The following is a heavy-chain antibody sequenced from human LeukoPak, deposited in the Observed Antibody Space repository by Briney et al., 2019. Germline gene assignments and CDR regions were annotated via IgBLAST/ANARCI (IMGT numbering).Heavy chain of an antibody. Sequence: PSETLSLTCTVSGGSISSSSYYWGWIRQPPGKGLERIGSIYYSGSTNYNPSLKSRVTISVDTSKNQFSLKLSSVTAADTAVYYCARVTITMVRGVSFDPWGQGTLVTVSS. J-gene: IGHJ5*02. CDR1: GGSISSSSYY. V-gene: IGHV4-39*07. D-gene: IGHD3-10*01. CDR3: ARVTITMVRGVSFDP. CDR2: IYYSGST.